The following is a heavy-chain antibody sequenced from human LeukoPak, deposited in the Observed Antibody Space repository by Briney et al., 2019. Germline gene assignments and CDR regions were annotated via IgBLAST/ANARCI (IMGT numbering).Heavy chain of an antibody. CDR1: GFTFSSYS. D-gene: IGHD1-26*01. CDR3: ARDTNFDY. J-gene: IGHJ4*02. V-gene: IGHV3-74*01. CDR2: INSDGSST. Sequence: GGSLRLSRTASGFTFSSYSINWVRQAPGKGLVWVSRINSDGSSTSYADSVKGRFTISRDNAKNTLYLQMNSLRAEDTAVYHCARDTNFDYWGQGTLVTVSS.